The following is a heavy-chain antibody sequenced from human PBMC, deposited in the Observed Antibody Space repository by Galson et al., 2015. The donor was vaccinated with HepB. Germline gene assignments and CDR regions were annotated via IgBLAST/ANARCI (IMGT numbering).Heavy chain of an antibody. CDR2: ISGSGGST. J-gene: IGHJ3*02. CDR1: GFTFSGSA. Sequence: SLRLSCAASGFTFSGSAMHWVRQASGKGLEWVSAISGSGGSTHNADSVKGRFTISRDNSKNTLYLQMNSLRAEDTAVYYCAKDRGQLGLGAFDIWGQGTMVTVSS. CDR3: AKDRGQLGLGAFDI. V-gene: IGHV3-23*01. D-gene: IGHD6-13*01.